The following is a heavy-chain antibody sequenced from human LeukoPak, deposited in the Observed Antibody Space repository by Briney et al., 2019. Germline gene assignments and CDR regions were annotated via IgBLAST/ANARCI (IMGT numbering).Heavy chain of an antibody. CDR3: ARVGGWLMTFDY. J-gene: IGHJ4*02. CDR1: SDSIYSSNYY. CDR2: IYYSGST. Sequence: TLSLTCTVSSDSIYSSNYYWGWIRQHPGKGLEWIGYIYYSGSTYYNPSLKSRVTISVDTSKNQFSLKLSSVTAADTAVYYCARVGGWLMTFDYWGQGTLVTVSS. D-gene: IGHD6-19*01. V-gene: IGHV4-31*03.